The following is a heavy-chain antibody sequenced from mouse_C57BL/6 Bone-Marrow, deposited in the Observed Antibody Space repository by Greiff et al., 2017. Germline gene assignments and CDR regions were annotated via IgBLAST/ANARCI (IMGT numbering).Heavy chain of an antibody. V-gene: IGHV1-55*01. J-gene: IGHJ2*01. Sequence: QVQLQQPGAELVKPGASVKMSCKASGYTFTSYWITWVKQRPGQGLEWIGDIYPGSGSTNYNEKFKSKATLTVDTSSSTAYMQLSSLTSEDSAVYYCARATTVVAPLDYWGQGTTLTVSS. CDR1: GYTFTSYW. CDR2: IYPGSGST. D-gene: IGHD1-1*01. CDR3: ARATTVVAPLDY.